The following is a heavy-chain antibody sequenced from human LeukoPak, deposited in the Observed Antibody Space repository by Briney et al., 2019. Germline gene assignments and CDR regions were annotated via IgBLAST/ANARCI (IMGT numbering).Heavy chain of an antibody. CDR3: ARGYSSATRGSGGGFDI. CDR2: INWNGGST. Sequence: GGSLRLSCAVSGFTFDDYAIHWVRQAPGKGLEWVSGINWNGGSTGYVDSVKGRFTISRDNAKNSLYLQMNSLRAEDTALYYCARGYSSATRGSGGGFDIWGQGTKVTVSS. D-gene: IGHD6-19*01. V-gene: IGHV3-20*04. J-gene: IGHJ3*02. CDR1: GFTFDDYA.